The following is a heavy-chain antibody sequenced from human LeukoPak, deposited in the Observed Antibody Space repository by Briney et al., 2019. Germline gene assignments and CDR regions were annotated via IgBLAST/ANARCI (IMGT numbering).Heavy chain of an antibody. CDR1: GFTFDDYA. D-gene: IGHD5-18*01. V-gene: IGHV3-43*02. J-gene: IGHJ6*03. CDR2: VSGDGGSA. Sequence: GGSLRLSCAASGFTFDDYAMHWVRQAPGKGLEWVSLVSGDGGSAYSADSVKGRFTISRDNSKNSLYLQMNSLRTEDTALYYCAKASDTAMVMWSPFYYYYYMDVWGKGTTVTVSS. CDR3: AKASDTAMVMWSPFYYYYYMDV.